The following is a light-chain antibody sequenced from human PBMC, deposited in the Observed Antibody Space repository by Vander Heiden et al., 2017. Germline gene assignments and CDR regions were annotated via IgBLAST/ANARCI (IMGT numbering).Light chain of an antibody. CDR3: QQSYSTPYT. Sequence: DIPRSQSPSSLSASVGDRVTITCRASQSISSYLNWYQQKPGKAPKLLIYAASSLQSGVPSRFSGSGSGTDFTLTISSQQPEDFATYYCQQSYSTPYTFGQGTKLEIK. CDR1: QSISSY. V-gene: IGKV1-39*01. J-gene: IGKJ2*01. CDR2: AAS.